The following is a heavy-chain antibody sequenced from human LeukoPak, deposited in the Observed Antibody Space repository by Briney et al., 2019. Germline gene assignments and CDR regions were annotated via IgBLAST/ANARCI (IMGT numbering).Heavy chain of an antibody. CDR1: GFTFSSYA. V-gene: IGHV3-21*01. D-gene: IGHD7-27*01. Sequence: GGSLRLSCAASGFTFSSYAMSWVRQAPGEGLEWVSSISSSSSYIYYGDSVKGRFTISRDNAKNSLYLQMNSLRAEDTAVYYCARDPGPGEQWGQGTLVTVSS. CDR2: ISSSSSYI. J-gene: IGHJ4*02. CDR3: ARDPGPGEQ.